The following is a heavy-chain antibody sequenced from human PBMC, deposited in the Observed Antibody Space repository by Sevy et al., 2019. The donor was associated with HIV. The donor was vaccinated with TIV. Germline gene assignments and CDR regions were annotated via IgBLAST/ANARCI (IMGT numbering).Heavy chain of an antibody. D-gene: IGHD6-19*01. CDR2: ISGSGEST. V-gene: IGHV3-23*01. Sequence: GGSLRLSCAASGFSFDNYVMNWVRQAPGKGLEWVSGISGSGESTYYADSVKGRFIISRDSSKNTVYLQMNSLRAEDTAIYYCAQDQEVTGWYSEFFHHWGQGSLVTVSS. CDR3: AQDQEVTGWYSEFFHH. J-gene: IGHJ1*01. CDR1: GFSFDNYV.